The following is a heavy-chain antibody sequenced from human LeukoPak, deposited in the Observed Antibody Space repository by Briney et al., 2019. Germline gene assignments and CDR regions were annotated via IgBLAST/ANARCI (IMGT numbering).Heavy chain of an antibody. CDR2: IYYSGST. Sequence: SETLSLTCTVSGGSISSYYWSWIRQPPGKGLEWIGYIYYSGSTNYNSSLKSRVTISVDTSKNQFSLKLSSVTTADTAVYYCARDGYYDFWSGYPYYYYMDVWGKGTTVTVSS. V-gene: IGHV4-59*01. J-gene: IGHJ6*03. D-gene: IGHD3-3*01. CDR1: GGSISSYY. CDR3: ARDGYYDFWSGYPYYYYMDV.